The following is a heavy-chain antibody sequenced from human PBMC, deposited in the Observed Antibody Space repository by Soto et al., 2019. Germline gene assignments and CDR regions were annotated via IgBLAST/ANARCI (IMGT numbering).Heavy chain of an antibody. CDR1: GFSLSSSGVG. V-gene: IGHV2-5*02. J-gene: IGHJ5*02. CDR2: IYWDDDK. CDR3: AHIAAVVQGYWLDP. D-gene: IGHD2-15*01. Sequence: QITLKESGPTLVKPTQTLTLTCTFSGFSLSSSGVGVGWIRQPPGKALECLALIYWDDDKRYSPSLKSRLTTXQXTXXNQVVLTMTNMDPVDTATYYCAHIAAVVQGYWLDPWGQGTLVTVSS.